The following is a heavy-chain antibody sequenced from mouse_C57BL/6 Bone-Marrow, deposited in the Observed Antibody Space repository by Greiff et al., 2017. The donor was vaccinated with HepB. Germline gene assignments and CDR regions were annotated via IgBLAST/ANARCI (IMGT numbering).Heavy chain of an antibody. V-gene: IGHV1-82*01. Sequence: QVQLQQSGPELVKPGASVKISCKASGYAFSSSWMNWVKQRPGKGLEWIGRIYPGDGDTNYNGKFKGKATLTADKSSSTAYMQLSSLTSEDSAVYFCATLAANWYFYVWGTGTTVTVSS. J-gene: IGHJ1*03. CDR2: IYPGDGDT. CDR3: ATLAANWYFYV. CDR1: GYAFSSSW.